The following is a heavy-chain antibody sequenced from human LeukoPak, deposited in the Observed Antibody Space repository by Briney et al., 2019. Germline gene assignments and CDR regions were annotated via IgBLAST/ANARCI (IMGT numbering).Heavy chain of an antibody. CDR2: ISYDGSNK. J-gene: IGHJ4*02. CDR3: ARAPFDYGDYEYYFDY. D-gene: IGHD4-17*01. CDR1: GFTFSSYA. Sequence: GGSLRLSCAASGFTFSSYAMHWVRQAPGKGLEWVAVISYDGSNKYYADSVKGRFTISRDNSKNTLYLQMNSLRAEDTAVYYCARAPFDYGDYEYYFDYWGQGTLVTVSS. V-gene: IGHV3-30-3*01.